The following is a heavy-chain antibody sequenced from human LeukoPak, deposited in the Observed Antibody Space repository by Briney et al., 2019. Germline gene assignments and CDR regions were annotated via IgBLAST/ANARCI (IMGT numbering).Heavy chain of an antibody. Sequence: SETLSLTCTVSGGSISSYYWSWIRQPAGKGLEWIGRIYTSGSTNYNPSLKSRVTMSVDTSKNQFSLKLSSVTAADTAVHYCARDRGKYYYGSGANYYYMDVWGKGTTVTVSS. J-gene: IGHJ6*03. CDR1: GGSISSYY. V-gene: IGHV4-4*07. D-gene: IGHD3-10*01. CDR2: IYTSGST. CDR3: ARDRGKYYYGSGANYYYMDV.